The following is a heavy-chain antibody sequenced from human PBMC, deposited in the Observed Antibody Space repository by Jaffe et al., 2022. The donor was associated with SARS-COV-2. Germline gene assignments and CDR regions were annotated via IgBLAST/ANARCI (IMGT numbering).Heavy chain of an antibody. CDR2: INPNSGGT. Sequence: QVQLVQSGAEVKKPGASVKVSCKASGYTFTGYYMHWVRQAPGQGLEWMGRINPNSGGTNYAQKFQGRVTMTRDTSISTAYMELSRLRSDDTAVYYCARVQYCSSTSCYPYYYYYGMDVWGQGTTVTVSS. D-gene: IGHD2-2*01. CDR1: GYTFTGYY. J-gene: IGHJ6*02. CDR3: ARVQYCSSTSCYPYYYYYGMDV. V-gene: IGHV1-2*06.